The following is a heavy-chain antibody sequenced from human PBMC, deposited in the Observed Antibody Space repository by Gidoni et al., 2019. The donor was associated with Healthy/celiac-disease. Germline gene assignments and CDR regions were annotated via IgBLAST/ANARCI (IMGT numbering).Heavy chain of an antibody. V-gene: IGHV4-34*01. CDR3: ARVPTSIAARPRFYYGMDV. J-gene: IGHJ6*02. CDR1: GGSFSGYY. CDR2: INHSGST. Sequence: QVQLQQWGAGLLKPPETLSLTCPVYGGSFSGYYWRWSRQPPGKGLEWTGEINHSGSTTYNPSLKSRVTISVDTAKNQFSLKLSSVTAADTAVYYCARVPTSIAARPRFYYGMDVWGQGTTVTVSS. D-gene: IGHD6-6*01.